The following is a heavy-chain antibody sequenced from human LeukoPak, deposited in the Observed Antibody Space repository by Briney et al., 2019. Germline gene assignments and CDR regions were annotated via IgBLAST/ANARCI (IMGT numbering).Heavy chain of an antibody. V-gene: IGHV1-18*01. J-gene: IGHJ4*02. D-gene: IGHD2-2*01. CDR1: GYTFTSYG. CDR2: ISAYNGNT. Sequence: ASVKVSCKASGYTFTSYGISWVRQAPGQGLEWMGWISAYNGNTNYAQKLQGRVTMTTDTSTSTAYMELRSLRSDDTAVYYCARVRYCSSTRPCYYFDYWGQGTLVTVSS. CDR3: ARVRYCSSTRPCYYFDY.